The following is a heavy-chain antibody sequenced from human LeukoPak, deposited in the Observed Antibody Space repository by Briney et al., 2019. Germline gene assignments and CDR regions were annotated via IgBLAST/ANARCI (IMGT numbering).Heavy chain of an antibody. Sequence: PGGSLRLSCAASGFTFSTYCFNWVRQAPGKGLVWVSRINSDGSSTSYADFVKSRFTISRGNAKNTLYLQMNGLRVEDTAVYYCAKDWIQFNRVFDCFDSWGQGTLVTVSS. CDR2: INSDGSST. CDR3: AKDWIQFNRVFDCFDS. J-gene: IGHJ4*02. D-gene: IGHD5-18*01. CDR1: GFTFSTYC. V-gene: IGHV3-74*01.